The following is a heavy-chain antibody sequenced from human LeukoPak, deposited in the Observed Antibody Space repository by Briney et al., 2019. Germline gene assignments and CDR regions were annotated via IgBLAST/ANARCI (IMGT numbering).Heavy chain of an antibody. J-gene: IGHJ3*02. Sequence: LXXSXXXXGXTFXXYAMSWVRQAPXKXLEWVSVISGSGGRTYHGDSGKGRFTISRDNSKNTLYLQMNSLRAEDTAVYYCAKGGGSYYRNAFDIWGQGTMVTVSS. CDR2: ISGSGGRT. CDR3: AKGGGSYYRNAFDI. V-gene: IGHV3-23*01. D-gene: IGHD1-26*01. CDR1: GXTFXXYA.